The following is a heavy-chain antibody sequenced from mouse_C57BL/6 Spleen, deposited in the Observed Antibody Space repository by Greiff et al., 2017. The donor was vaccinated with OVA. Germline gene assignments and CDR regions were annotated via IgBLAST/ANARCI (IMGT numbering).Heavy chain of an antibody. J-gene: IGHJ2*01. CDR1: GFSLTSYG. D-gene: IGHD2-2*01. V-gene: IGHV2-2*01. CDR3: ARYGYDWFDC. Sequence: QVQLKQSGPGLVQPSQSLSITCTVSGFSLTSYGVHWVRQSPGKGLEWLGVIWSGGSTDYNAAFIYRLSISNDNSKIQFFFKMNSLQAEDTAKYYCARYGYDWFDCWGQGTTLTVSS. CDR2: IWSGGST.